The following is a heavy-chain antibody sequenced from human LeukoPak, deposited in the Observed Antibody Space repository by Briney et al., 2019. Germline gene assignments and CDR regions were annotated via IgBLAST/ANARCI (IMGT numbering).Heavy chain of an antibody. D-gene: IGHD6-6*01. J-gene: IGHJ4*02. CDR2: ITGSSTTI. Sequence: GGSLRLSCAASGFTFRHYNMNWVRQAPGKGLEWVSYITGSSTTIYYADSVKGRFTISRDNAKNSLYLQMNSLRAEDTAVYYCARDYSSSSLDYWGQGTLVTVSS. CDR3: ARDYSSSSLDY. CDR1: GFTFRHYN. V-gene: IGHV3-48*01.